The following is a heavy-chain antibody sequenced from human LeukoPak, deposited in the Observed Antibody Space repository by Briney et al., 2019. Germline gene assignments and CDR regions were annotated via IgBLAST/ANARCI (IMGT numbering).Heavy chain of an antibody. Sequence: PGGSLRLSCAASGFTFSNYGMHWVRQAPGKGLEWVAFIRYDGSNKYYADSVKGRFTISRDNSKNTLYLQMNSLIPEDTAVYYCAKDVEILLWFGELPDYWGQGTLVTVSS. D-gene: IGHD3-10*01. V-gene: IGHV3-30*02. CDR1: GFTFSNYG. CDR2: IRYDGSNK. J-gene: IGHJ4*02. CDR3: AKDVEILLWFGELPDY.